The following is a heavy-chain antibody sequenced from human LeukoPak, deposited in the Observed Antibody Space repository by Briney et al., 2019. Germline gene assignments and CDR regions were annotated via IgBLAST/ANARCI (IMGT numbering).Heavy chain of an antibody. J-gene: IGHJ6*02. Sequence: PSETLSLTCAVYGGSFSGYYWSWIRQPPGKGLEWIGEINHSGSTNYNPSLKSRVTISVDTSKNQFSLKLSSVTAADTAVYYCARGYSYAIHYYYYGMDVWGQGTTVTVSS. CDR3: ARGYSYAIHYYYYGMDV. CDR1: GGSFSGYY. CDR2: INHSGST. D-gene: IGHD5-18*01. V-gene: IGHV4-34*01.